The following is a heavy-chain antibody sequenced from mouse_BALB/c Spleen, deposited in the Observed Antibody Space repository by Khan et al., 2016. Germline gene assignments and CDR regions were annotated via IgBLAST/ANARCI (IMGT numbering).Heavy chain of an antibody. CDR3: ARGSSGYVSYAMDY. CDR1: GFNIKDTY. CDR2: IDPANGNT. V-gene: IGHV14-3*02. Sequence: VQLKQSGAELVKPGASVKLSCTASGFNIKDTYMHWVKQRPEQGLEWIGRIDPANGNTKYDPKFQGKATITADTSSNTAYLQLSSLTSEDTAVYYCARGSSGYVSYAMDYWGQGTSVTVSS. D-gene: IGHD3-1*01. J-gene: IGHJ4*01.